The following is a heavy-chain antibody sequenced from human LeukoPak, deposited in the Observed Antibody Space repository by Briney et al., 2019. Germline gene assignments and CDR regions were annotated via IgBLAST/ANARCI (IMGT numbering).Heavy chain of an antibody. Sequence: GGSLRLSCAASGFTFSSYSMNWVRQAPGKGLEWVSSISSSSSYIYYADSVKGRFTISRDNAKNSLYLQMNSLRAEDTAVYYCARVDILTGYYFDYWGQRTLVTVSS. J-gene: IGHJ4*02. CDR3: ARVDILTGYYFDY. D-gene: IGHD3-9*01. V-gene: IGHV3-21*01. CDR2: ISSSSSYI. CDR1: GFTFSSYS.